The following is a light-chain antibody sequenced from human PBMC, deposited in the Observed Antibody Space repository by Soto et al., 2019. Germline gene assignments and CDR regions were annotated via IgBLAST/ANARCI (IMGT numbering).Light chain of an antibody. J-gene: IGKJ4*01. CDR3: QQDGSSPLT. V-gene: IGKV3-20*01. Sequence: EIVLTQSPGTLSLSPGERATLSCRASQSVSNNYLTWYQQKPGQAHRFLIYGASSRATGIPDRFSGSGSGTDFTLTSSRLEPEDFAVYYCQQDGSSPLTVGGGTKVEIK. CDR2: GAS. CDR1: QSVSNNY.